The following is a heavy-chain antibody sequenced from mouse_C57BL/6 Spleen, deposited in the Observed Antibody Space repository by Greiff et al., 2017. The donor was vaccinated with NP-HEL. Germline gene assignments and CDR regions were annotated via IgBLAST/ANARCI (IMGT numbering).Heavy chain of an antibody. CDR3: ARPSREGYFDV. J-gene: IGHJ1*03. V-gene: IGHV7-3*01. CDR1: GFTFTDYY. Sequence: EVHLVESGGGLVQPGGSLSLSCAASGFTFTDYYMSWVRQPPGKALEWLGFIRNKANGYTTEYSASVKGRFTISRDNSQSILYLQMNALRAEDSATYYCARPSREGYFDVWGTGTTVTVSS. CDR2: IRNKANGYTT.